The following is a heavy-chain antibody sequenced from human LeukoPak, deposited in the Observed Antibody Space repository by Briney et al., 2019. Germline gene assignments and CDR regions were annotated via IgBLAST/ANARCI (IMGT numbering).Heavy chain of an antibody. CDR1: GFSLSTSGMC. D-gene: IGHD6-19*01. J-gene: IGHJ5*02. Sequence: SGPALVKPTQTLTLTCTFSGFSLSTSGMCVSWIRQPPGKALEWLARIDWDDDKYYSTSLKTRLTISKGTSKNQVVLTMTSMDPVDTATYYCARIGYSSGWAGWFDPWGQGTLVTVSS. CDR3: ARIGYSSGWAGWFDP. V-gene: IGHV2-70*11. CDR2: IDWDDDK.